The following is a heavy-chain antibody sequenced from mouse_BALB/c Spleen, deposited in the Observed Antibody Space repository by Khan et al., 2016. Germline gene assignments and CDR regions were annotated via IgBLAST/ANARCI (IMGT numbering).Heavy chain of an antibody. D-gene: IGHD2-10*02. V-gene: IGHV2-9*02. J-gene: IGHJ2*01. CDR3: ARVQYGNYDYFGY. Sequence: QVQLQQSGPGLVAPSQSLSITCTVSGFSLTTYGVHWVRQPPGKGLKWLGVIWAGGSTNYNSALMSRLSISKDNSKSQVFLKMNSLQTDDTAMYYCARVQYGNYDYFGYWGQGTTLTVSS. CDR1: GFSLTTYG. CDR2: IWAGGST.